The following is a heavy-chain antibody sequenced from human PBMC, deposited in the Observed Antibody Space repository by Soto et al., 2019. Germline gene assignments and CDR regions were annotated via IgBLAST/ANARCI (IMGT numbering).Heavy chain of an antibody. CDR3: ARDPEYYYDSSGYLDY. Sequence: SVKVSCKASGGTFSSYAISWVRQAPGQGLEWMGGIIPIFGTANYAQKFQGRVTITADESTSTAYMELSSLRSEDTAVYYCARDPEYYYDSSGYLDYWGQGTLVTVSS. V-gene: IGHV1-69*13. D-gene: IGHD3-22*01. J-gene: IGHJ4*02. CDR2: IIPIFGTA. CDR1: GGTFSSYA.